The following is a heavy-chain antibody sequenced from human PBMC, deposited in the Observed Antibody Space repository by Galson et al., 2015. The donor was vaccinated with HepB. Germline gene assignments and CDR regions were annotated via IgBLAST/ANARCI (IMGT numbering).Heavy chain of an antibody. CDR2: ISSSSSTI. D-gene: IGHD6-13*01. Sequence: SLRLSCAASGFTFSSYSMNWVRQAPGKGLEWVSYISSSSSTIYYADSVKGRFTISRDNAKNSLYLQMNSLRAEDTAVYYCARDGYREQTGGIDYWGQGTLVTVSS. CDR3: ARDGYREQTGGIDY. V-gene: IGHV3-48*01. J-gene: IGHJ4*02. CDR1: GFTFSSYS.